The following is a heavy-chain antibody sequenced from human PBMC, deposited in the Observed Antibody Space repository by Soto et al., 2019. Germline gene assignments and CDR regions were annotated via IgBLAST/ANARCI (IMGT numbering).Heavy chain of an antibody. J-gene: IGHJ4*02. V-gene: IGHV4-30-4*08. D-gene: IGHD6-13*01. CDR1: GGSISSSSYY. CDR2: IYYSGST. Sequence: PSETLALTCTVSGGSISSSSYYWGWIRQPPGKGLEWIGYIYYSGSTYYNPSLKSRVTISVDTSKNQFSLKLSSVTAADTAVYYCATGFYSTPTDYWGQGTLVTVSS. CDR3: ATGFYSTPTDY.